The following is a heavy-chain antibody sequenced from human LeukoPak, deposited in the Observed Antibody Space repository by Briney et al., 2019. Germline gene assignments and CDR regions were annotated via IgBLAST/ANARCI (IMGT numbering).Heavy chain of an antibody. D-gene: IGHD4-23*01. Sequence: SETLSLTCTVSGGSISSYYWSWIRQPPGKGLEWIGYIFYTGSTNYNPSLKSRVTISVLTSKNRFSLKLSSVTAADTAVYYCATLTGGDDAFDIWGQGTLVTVSS. CDR2: IFYTGST. J-gene: IGHJ3*02. V-gene: IGHV4-59*01. CDR3: ATLTGGDDAFDI. CDR1: GGSISSYY.